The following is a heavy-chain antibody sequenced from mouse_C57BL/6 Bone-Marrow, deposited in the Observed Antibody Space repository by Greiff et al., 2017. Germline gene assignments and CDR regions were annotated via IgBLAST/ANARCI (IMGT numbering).Heavy chain of an antibody. Sequence: QVQLQQPGAELVRPGTSVKLSCKASGYTFTSYWMHWVKQRPGQGLEWIGVIDPSDSYTNYNQKFKGKATLTLDTSSSTAYMQLSSLTSEDSAVYYCARRWLLPDYWGQGTTLTVSS. CDR2: IDPSDSYT. CDR1: GYTFTSYW. D-gene: IGHD2-3*01. J-gene: IGHJ2*01. V-gene: IGHV1-59*01. CDR3: ARRWLLPDY.